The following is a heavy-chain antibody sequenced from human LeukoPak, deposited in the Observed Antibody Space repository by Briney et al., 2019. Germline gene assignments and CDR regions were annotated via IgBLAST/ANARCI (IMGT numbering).Heavy chain of an antibody. CDR3: TKGPGNYYGSNSRTYYYYYMDV. D-gene: IGHD3-10*01. CDR1: GFTLKDNA. J-gene: IGHJ6*03. V-gene: IGHV3-9*01. CDR2: IGGINETI. Sequence: GRSWRSSCEASGFTLKDNAMHWFRKAPGKGLDWVSGIGGINETITYADSVKGRFTISRDNAENSPYLQMDSLRVEDTALYYCTKGPGNYYGSNSRTYYYYYMDVWGKGTTVTVS.